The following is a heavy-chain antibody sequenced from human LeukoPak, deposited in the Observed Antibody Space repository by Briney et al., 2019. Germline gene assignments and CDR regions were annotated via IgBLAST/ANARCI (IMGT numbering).Heavy chain of an antibody. V-gene: IGHV3-23*01. CDR1: GFTFSSYA. CDR3: AKGVIAARPPFVY. D-gene: IGHD6-6*01. CDR2: ISGSGGST. Sequence: GGSLTLSCAASGFTFSSYAMSWVRQAPGKGLEWVSAISGSGGSTYYADSVKGRFTISRDNSKNTLYLQMNSLRTEDTAVYYCAKGVIAARPPFVYWGQGALVTVSS. J-gene: IGHJ4*02.